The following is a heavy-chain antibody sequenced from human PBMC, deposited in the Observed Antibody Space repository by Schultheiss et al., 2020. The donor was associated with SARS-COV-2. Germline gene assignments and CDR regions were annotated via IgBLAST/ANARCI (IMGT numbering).Heavy chain of an antibody. D-gene: IGHD3-22*01. Sequence: GGSLRLSCAASGFTFSSYGMHWVRQASGKGLEWVGRIRSKANSYATAYAASVKGRFTISRDDSKNTAYLQMNSLKTEDTAVYYCARASPVYYYDSSGYYPYYIDYWGQGALGTVSS. V-gene: IGHV3-73*01. CDR2: IRSKANSYAT. CDR1: GFTFSSYG. CDR3: ARASPVYYYDSSGYYPYYIDY. J-gene: IGHJ4*02.